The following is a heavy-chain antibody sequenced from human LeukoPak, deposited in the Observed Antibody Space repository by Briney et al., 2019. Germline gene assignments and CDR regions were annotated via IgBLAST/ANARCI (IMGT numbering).Heavy chain of an antibody. D-gene: IGHD3-10*01. CDR1: DGSFSSYY. V-gene: IGHV4-34*01. CDR2: INHSGST. J-gene: IGHJ5*02. Sequence: SETLSLTCGVYDGSFSSYYWSWIRQPPGKGLEWIGEINHSGSTNYNPSLKSRLTISVDTSKNQFSLKLSSVTAADTAVYYCARGRGEGRGISMVRGVRAPSYNWFDPWGHGTLVTVSS. CDR3: ARGRGEGRGISMVRGVRAPSYNWFDP.